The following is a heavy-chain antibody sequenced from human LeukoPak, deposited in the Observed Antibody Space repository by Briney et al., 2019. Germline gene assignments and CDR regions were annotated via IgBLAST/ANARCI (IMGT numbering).Heavy chain of an antibody. CDR2: ISSSGSTI. CDR1: GFTFSSYE. D-gene: IGHD3-22*01. V-gene: IGHV3-48*03. J-gene: IGHJ4*02. CDR3: ARGKNYYDSSGYYYYFDY. Sequence: QPGGSLRLSCAASGFTFSSYEMNWVRQAPGKGLEWVSYISSSGSTIYYADSVKGRFTISRDNAKNSLYLQMNSLRAEDTAVYYCARGKNYYDSSGYYYYFDYWGQGTLVTVSS.